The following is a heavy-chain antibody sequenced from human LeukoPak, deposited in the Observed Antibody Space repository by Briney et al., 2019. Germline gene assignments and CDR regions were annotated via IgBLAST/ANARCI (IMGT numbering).Heavy chain of an antibody. J-gene: IGHJ4*02. CDR3: VIGVGWQPDY. D-gene: IGHD2-15*01. CDR2: INHSGST. V-gene: IGHV4-34*01. Sequence: SETLSLTCAVYGGSFSGYYWSWIRQPPGKGLEWIGEINHSGSTNYNPSLKSRVTISADTSKNQFSLKLRSVTAADTAVYYCVIGVGWQPDYWGQGALVTVSS. CDR1: GGSFSGYY.